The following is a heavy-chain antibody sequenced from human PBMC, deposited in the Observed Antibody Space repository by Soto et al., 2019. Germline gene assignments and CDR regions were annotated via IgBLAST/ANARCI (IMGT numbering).Heavy chain of an antibody. CDR1: GNTFSNYY. Sequence: QVQLVQSGAEVKKPGASVKVSCKASGNTFSNYYIHWVRQAPGQGLEWMGTINPSGGHTTYAQKFLGRVTMTRDTSTGTLYMELTSLRSEDTAVYYCARGGHVVVVTAAFGYWGQGTLVTVSS. CDR3: ARGGHVVVVTAAFGY. J-gene: IGHJ4*02. D-gene: IGHD2-21*02. CDR2: INPSGGHT. V-gene: IGHV1-46*03.